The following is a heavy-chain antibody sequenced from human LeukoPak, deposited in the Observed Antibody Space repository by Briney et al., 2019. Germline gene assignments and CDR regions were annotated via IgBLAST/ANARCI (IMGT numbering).Heavy chain of an antibody. J-gene: IGHJ6*03. CDR1: GFSFSDYG. V-gene: IGHV3-64*01. Sequence: GGSLRLSCAASGFSFSDYGMHWVRQAPGKGLDYVSAISRNGGSTYYVSSVKGRFTISRDNSKNTLYLQMDILRGEDMGVYYCARDLRSGWKYYYYMDVGGKGTTVTISS. CDR2: ISRNGGST. D-gene: IGHD6-19*01. CDR3: ARDLRSGWKYYYYMDV.